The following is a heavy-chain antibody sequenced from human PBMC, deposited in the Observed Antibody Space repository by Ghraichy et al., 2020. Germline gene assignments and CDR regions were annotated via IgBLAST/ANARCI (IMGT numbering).Heavy chain of an antibody. J-gene: IGHJ4*02. CDR1: GFTFSSYG. V-gene: IGHV3-30*18. CDR3: AKCHYTVRVAGFDY. CDR2: ISSDGSNK. Sequence: GGSLRLSCAASGFTFSSYGIHWVRQAPGKGLEWVAVISSDGSNKYYADSVKGRFTISRDNSKNTLYLQMNSLRAEDTAVYYCAKCHYTVRVAGFDYWGQGTLVTVSS. D-gene: IGHD6-19*01.